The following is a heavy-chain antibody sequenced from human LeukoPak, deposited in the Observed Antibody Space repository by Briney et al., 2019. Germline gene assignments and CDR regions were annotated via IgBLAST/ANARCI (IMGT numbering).Heavy chain of an antibody. CDR3: ARDVSSSPDD. V-gene: IGHV3-33*08. CDR1: GFTFSSYA. Sequence: GGSLRLSCAASGFTFSSYAMHWVRQAPGKGLEWVALIWYDGSNKFYADSVRDRFTISRDNSKNTLYLQMNSLRVEDTAVYYCARDVSSSPDDWGQGALVTVSS. J-gene: IGHJ4*02. D-gene: IGHD6-6*01. CDR2: IWYDGSNK.